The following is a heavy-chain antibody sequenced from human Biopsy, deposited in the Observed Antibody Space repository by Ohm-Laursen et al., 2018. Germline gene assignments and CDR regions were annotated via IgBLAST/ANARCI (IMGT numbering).Heavy chain of an antibody. Sequence: TLSLTCSVSGGSVSDSFHFWSWIRQPPGKGLEWIANVYDSGTTNYNPSLKSRVTISLDTSKNQFSLQVNSVTAADTAVYYCARTPRDSFWSGSYKRGLWFDPWGQGTLVIVSS. D-gene: IGHD3-3*01. J-gene: IGHJ5*02. CDR2: VYDSGTT. CDR1: GGSVSDSFHF. CDR3: ARTPRDSFWSGSYKRGLWFDP. V-gene: IGHV4-61*01.